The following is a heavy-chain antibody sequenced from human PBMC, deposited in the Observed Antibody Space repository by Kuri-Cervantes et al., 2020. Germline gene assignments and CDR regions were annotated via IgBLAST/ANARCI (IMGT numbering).Heavy chain of an antibody. V-gene: IGHV4-61*01. CDR2: IYYSGST. CDR3: ARDVPYCSGGSCYSFIDY. J-gene: IGHJ4*02. D-gene: IGHD2-15*01. CDR1: GGSVSSGSYY. Sequence: ETLSLTCTVSGGSVSSGSYYWSWIRQPPGKGLEWIGYIYYSGSTNYNPSLKSRVTISVDTSKNQFSLKLSSVTAADTAVYSCARDVPYCSGGSCYSFIDYWGQGTLVNVSS.